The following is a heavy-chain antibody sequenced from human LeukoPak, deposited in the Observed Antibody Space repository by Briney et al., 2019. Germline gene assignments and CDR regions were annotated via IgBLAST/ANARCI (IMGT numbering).Heavy chain of an antibody. CDR2: IYHSGST. CDR3: ARMTTVTTVFDY. D-gene: IGHD4-17*01. Sequence: SETLSLTCAVSGGSISSGGYSWSWIRQPPGKGLEWIGYIYHSGSTYYNPSLKSRVTISVDRSRNQFSLKLSSVTAADTAVYYCARMTTVTTVFDYWGQGTLVTVSS. CDR1: GGSISSGGYS. V-gene: IGHV4-30-2*01. J-gene: IGHJ4*02.